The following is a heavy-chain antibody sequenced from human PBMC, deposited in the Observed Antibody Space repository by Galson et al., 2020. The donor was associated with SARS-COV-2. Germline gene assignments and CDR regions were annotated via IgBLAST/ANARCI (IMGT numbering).Heavy chain of an antibody. J-gene: IGHJ4*02. CDR2: ISYDGSNK. CDR3: ARPLYYYDSSGNHPDY. D-gene: IGHD3-22*01. CDR1: GFTFSSYA. V-gene: IGHV3-30-3*01. Sequence: GGSLRLSCAASGFTFSSYAMHWVRQAPGKGLEWVAVISYDGSNKYYADSVKGRFTISRDNSKNTLYLQMNSLRAEDTAVYYCARPLYYYDSSGNHPDYWGQGTLVTVSS.